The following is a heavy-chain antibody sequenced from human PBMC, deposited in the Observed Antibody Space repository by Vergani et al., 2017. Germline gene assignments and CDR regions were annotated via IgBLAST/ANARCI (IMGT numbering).Heavy chain of an antibody. V-gene: IGHV3-15*01. CDR3: TTQYSYCSSDY. J-gene: IGHJ4*02. Sequence: EVQLVESGGGLVQPGGSLQLSCGTSGFTFSNAWMTWVRQAPGMGLQWVGRIRSKTDGGTTDYTAPVKGRYTISRDDSKNTLYLQMNSLRTEDTAVYYCTTQYSYCSSDYWGQGTLVTVSS. CDR1: GFTFSNAW. CDR2: IRSKTDGGTT. D-gene: IGHD5-18*01.